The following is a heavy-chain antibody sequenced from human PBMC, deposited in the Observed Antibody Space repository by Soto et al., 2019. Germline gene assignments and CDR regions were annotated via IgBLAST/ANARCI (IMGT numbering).Heavy chain of an antibody. CDR3: AKDIHDYGDYVIPFDY. CDR2: ISYDGSNK. D-gene: IGHD4-17*01. J-gene: IGHJ4*02. V-gene: IGHV3-30*18. Sequence: GGSLRLSCAASGFTVSSNYMSWVRQAPGKGLEWVAVISYDGSNKYYADSVKGRFTISRDNSKNQLYLQMNSLRAEDTAVYYCAKDIHDYGDYVIPFDYWGQGTLVTVSS. CDR1: GFTVSSNY.